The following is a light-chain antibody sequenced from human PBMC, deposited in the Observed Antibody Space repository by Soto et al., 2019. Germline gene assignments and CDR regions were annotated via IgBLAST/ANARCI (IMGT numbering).Light chain of an antibody. CDR2: DVS. Sequence: QSVLTQPASVSGSPGQSITISCTGTSSDIGGYYYVSWYQQHPGEAPKLMIYDVSNRPSGVSNRFSGSKSGNTASLTISGLQAEDEADYYCSSYTSSDTPVLFGGGTQLTVL. V-gene: IGLV2-14*01. J-gene: IGLJ2*01. CDR3: SSYTSSDTPVL. CDR1: SSDIGGYYY.